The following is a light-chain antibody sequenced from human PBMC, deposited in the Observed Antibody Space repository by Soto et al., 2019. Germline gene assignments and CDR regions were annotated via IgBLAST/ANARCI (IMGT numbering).Light chain of an antibody. Sequence: EIAMTQSPAILSVSPAERATLSCRASQSVASSYLAWYQHKPGQAPRLLIYGASSRAAGIPDRFSGSGSGPDFTLTISRLEPEDFAMYSCQPYGISSPTFGPGTKGDI. CDR1: QSVASSY. CDR2: GAS. V-gene: IGKV3-20*01. CDR3: QPYGISSPT. J-gene: IGKJ3*01.